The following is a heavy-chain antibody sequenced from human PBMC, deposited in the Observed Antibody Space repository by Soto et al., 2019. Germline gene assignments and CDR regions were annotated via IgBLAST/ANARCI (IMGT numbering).Heavy chain of an antibody. CDR3: VSGCSGGTCYSGTDY. D-gene: IGHD2-15*01. Sequence: GGSLRLSCSASGFTFSTYAMYWVRQAPGKGPEYVSAISSDGGITFSADSVKGRFSISRDNSENTLYLQMSSLRTEDTAMYYCVSGCSGGTCYSGTDYWGQGTLVTV. J-gene: IGHJ4*02. CDR1: GFTFSTYA. CDR2: ISSDGGIT. V-gene: IGHV3-64D*08.